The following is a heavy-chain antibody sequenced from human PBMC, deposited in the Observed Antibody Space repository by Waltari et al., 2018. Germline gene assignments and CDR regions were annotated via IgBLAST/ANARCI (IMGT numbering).Heavy chain of an antibody. CDR2: LIPIFGTA. V-gene: IGHV1-69*01. CDR1: GGTFSSYA. Sequence: QVQLVQSGAEVKKPGSSVKVSCKASGGTFSSYAISWVRQAPGQGLEWVGGLIPIFGTANYAQKFQGRVTITADESTSTAYMELSSLRSEDTAVYYCARWLDEGNYYYYYMDVWGKGTTVTVSS. D-gene: IGHD3-10*01. CDR3: ARWLDEGNYYYYYMDV. J-gene: IGHJ6*03.